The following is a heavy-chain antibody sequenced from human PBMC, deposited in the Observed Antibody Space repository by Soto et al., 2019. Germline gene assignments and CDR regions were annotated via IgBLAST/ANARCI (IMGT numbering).Heavy chain of an antibody. J-gene: IGHJ4*02. CDR1: AGSMTSSTW. D-gene: IGHD1-26*01. Sequence: SETLSLTCTVSAGSMTSSTWWNWVRQSPGKGLEWIGEAHHSGRTNYNPSLKSRVTISVDKSKNHFSLKLSSVTAADTAVYYCATSEATGLDHWGQG. CDR2: AHHSGRT. CDR3: ATSEATGLDH. V-gene: IGHV4-4*02.